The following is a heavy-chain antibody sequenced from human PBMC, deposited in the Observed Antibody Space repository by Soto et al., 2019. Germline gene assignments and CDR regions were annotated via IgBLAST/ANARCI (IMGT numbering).Heavy chain of an antibody. V-gene: IGHV4-31*03. CDR3: ASDSEPYYYDSSGYYYVHAFDI. J-gene: IGHJ3*02. CDR2: IYYSGST. Sequence: QVQLQESGPGLVKPSQTLSLTCTVSGGSISSGGYYWSWIRQHPGKGLEWIGYIYYSGSTYYNPSLKSRVTISVDTSKNQFSLKLSSVTAADTAVYYCASDSEPYYYDSSGYYYVHAFDIWGQGTMVTVSS. CDR1: GGSISSGGYY. D-gene: IGHD3-22*01.